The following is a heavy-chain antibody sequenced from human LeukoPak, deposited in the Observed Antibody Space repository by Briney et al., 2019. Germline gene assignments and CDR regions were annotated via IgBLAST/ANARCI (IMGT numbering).Heavy chain of an antibody. V-gene: IGHV3-21*01. CDR3: ATTAKDIVIVPASYYMDV. CDR2: ISSSGTSI. J-gene: IGHJ6*03. Sequence: GGSLRLSCAASGFTFTNYGVNWVRQPPGKGLEWVSSISSSGTSIDYADSVKGGFTVSRDSATNSLYLQMNSLRAEDTAVYYCATTAKDIVIVPASYYMDVWGKGATVTVSS. D-gene: IGHD2-2*01. CDR1: GFTFTNYG.